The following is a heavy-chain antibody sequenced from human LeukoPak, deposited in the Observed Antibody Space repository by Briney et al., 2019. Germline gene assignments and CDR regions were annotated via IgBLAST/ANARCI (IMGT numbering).Heavy chain of an antibody. J-gene: IGHJ4*02. CDR3: ARESRQWLVLGGVDY. D-gene: IGHD6-19*01. CDR2: ISGSGGST. CDR1: GFTFSSYA. V-gene: IGHV3-23*01. Sequence: GGSLRLSCAASGFTFSSYAMSWVRQAPGKGLEWVSAISGSGGSTYYADSVKGRFTISRDNAKNSLYLQMNSLRAEDTAVYYCARESRQWLVLGGVDYWGQGTLVTVSS.